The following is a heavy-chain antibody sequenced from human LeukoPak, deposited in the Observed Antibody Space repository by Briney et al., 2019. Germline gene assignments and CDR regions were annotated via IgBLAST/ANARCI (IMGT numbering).Heavy chain of an antibody. CDR1: GFTFSDYN. V-gene: IGHV3-30-3*01. Sequence: GGSLRLSCAASGFTFSDYNMHWVRHTPGKGRDWVALMSPDGNKKYYADSVKGRFTISRDNSKNTVDLQLTSLRAEDTAVYYCARDLIGRYTFDYCGQGNLVTVSS. J-gene: IGHJ4*02. CDR3: ARDLIGRYTFDY. CDR2: MSPDGNKK. D-gene: IGHD3-10*01.